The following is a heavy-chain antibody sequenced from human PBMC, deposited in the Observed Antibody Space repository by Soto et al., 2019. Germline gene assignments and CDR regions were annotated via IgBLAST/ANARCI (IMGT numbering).Heavy chain of an antibody. CDR3: ASYHLNSYYYGMDV. J-gene: IGHJ6*02. V-gene: IGHV1-18*01. CDR1: GYTFTSYG. D-gene: IGHD1-20*01. Sequence: ASVKVSCKASGYTFTSYGISWVRQAPGQGLEWMGWISAYNGNTNYAQELQGRVTMTTDTSTSTAYMELRSLRSDDTAVYYCASYHLNSYYYGMDVWGQGTTVTVSS. CDR2: ISAYNGNT.